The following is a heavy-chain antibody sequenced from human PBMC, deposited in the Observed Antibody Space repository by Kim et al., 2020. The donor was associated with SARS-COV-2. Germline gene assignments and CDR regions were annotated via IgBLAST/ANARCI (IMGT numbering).Heavy chain of an antibody. J-gene: IGHJ6*01. CDR2: ISYDGSSK. CDR3: AKAVVRGANYYYYGMDV. Sequence: GGSLRLSCAASGFTFSTYGMHWVRQAPGKGLEWVAVISYDGSSKYYGESVKGRFTISRDNPENTLYLQMNSLRPEDTAVYYCAKAVVRGANYYYYGMDV. D-gene: IGHD3-10*01. V-gene: IGHV3-30*18. CDR1: GFTFSTYG.